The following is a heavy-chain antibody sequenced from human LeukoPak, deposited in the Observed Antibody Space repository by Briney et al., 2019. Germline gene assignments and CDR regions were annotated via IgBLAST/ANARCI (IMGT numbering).Heavy chain of an antibody. V-gene: IGHV1-69*06. Sequence: SVKVSCEASGYTFTSYGISWVRQAPGQGLEWMGGIIPIFGTANYAQKFQGRVTITADKSTSTAYMELSSLRSEDTAVYYCASPLYGDYGYYYYYMDVWGKGTTVTVSS. CDR1: GYTFTSYG. D-gene: IGHD4-17*01. J-gene: IGHJ6*03. CDR2: IIPIFGTA. CDR3: ASPLYGDYGYYYYYMDV.